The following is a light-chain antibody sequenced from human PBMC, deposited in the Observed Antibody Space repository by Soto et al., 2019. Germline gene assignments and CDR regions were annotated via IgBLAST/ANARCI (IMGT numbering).Light chain of an antibody. CDR2: SDN. CDR1: SSNIARHT. J-gene: IGLJ1*01. CDR3: AAWDDRLSGYV. V-gene: IGLV1-44*01. Sequence: QSMLTQPPSASATPGQRVTISCSGGSSNIARHTVNWYQKVPGTAPELLIYSDNQRPSGVPDRFSGSKSGTSASLAISGLQPGDEADYYCAAWDDRLSGYVFGTGTKVTVL.